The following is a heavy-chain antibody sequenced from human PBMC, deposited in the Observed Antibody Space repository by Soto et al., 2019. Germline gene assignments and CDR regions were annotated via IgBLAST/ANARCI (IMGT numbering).Heavy chain of an antibody. CDR2: ISGSGGST. Sequence: GGSLRLSCAASGFTFSSYAMSWVRQAPGKGLEWVSAISGSGGSTYYADSVKGRFTISRDNSKNTLYLQMNSLRAEDTAVYYCAKDTVNNYYDSSGYPGFVDYWGQGTLVTVSS. CDR3: AKDTVNNYYDSSGYPGFVDY. CDR1: GFTFSSYA. V-gene: IGHV3-23*01. D-gene: IGHD3-22*01. J-gene: IGHJ4*02.